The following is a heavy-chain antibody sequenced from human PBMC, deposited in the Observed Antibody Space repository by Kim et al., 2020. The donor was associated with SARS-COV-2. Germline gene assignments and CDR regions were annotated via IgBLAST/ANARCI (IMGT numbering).Heavy chain of an antibody. CDR2: IMPMFNTV. CDR1: GGTFSNYA. D-gene: IGHD3-10*01. CDR3: ARSESSGVGSGTYYNKVPYLKLYWYYGMDV. J-gene: IGHJ6*02. Sequence: SVKVSCKASGGTFSNYAISWVRQAPGQGLEWMGGIMPMFNTVHYAQKFQGRVTITVDESRTTAYMELSSVRPEDTAVYYCARSESSGVGSGTYYNKVPYLKLYWYYGMDVWGQGTTVTVSS. V-gene: IGHV1-69*13.